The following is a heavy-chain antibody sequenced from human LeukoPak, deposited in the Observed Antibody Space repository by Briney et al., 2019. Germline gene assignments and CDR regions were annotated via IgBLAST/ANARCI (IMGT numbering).Heavy chain of an antibody. CDR2: INEDGSVQ. V-gene: IGHV3-7*01. Sequence: GGSLRLSCVGSGLMFRDYWMNWVRHVPGKGLEWVGNINEDGSVQDYVDSVRGRFSISRDNAKNSFYLQINNLRVEDTAIYYCATRESSMARSHWGQGTLVTVSS. CDR1: GLMFRDYW. D-gene: IGHD3-10*01. CDR3: ATRESSMARSH. J-gene: IGHJ4*02.